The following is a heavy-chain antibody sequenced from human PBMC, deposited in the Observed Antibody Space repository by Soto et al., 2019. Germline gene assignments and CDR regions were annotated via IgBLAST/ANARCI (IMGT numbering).Heavy chain of an antibody. CDR2: IFSNDEK. CDR3: ARILWQLVGVINKNWFDP. J-gene: IGHJ5*02. D-gene: IGHD6-6*01. V-gene: IGHV2-26*01. CDR1: GFSLSNARMG. Sequence: QVTLKESGPVLVNPTETLTLTCTVSGFSLSNARMGVSWIRQPPGKALEWLAHIFSNDEKSYSTSLKSRLTISKDTSKSQVVLTMTNMDPVDTATYYCARILWQLVGVINKNWFDPWGQGTLVTVSS.